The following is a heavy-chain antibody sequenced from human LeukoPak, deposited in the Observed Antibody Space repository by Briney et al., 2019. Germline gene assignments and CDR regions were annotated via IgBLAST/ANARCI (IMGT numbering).Heavy chain of an antibody. D-gene: IGHD4-23*01. CDR3: ARDYGGNSYGMDV. J-gene: IGHJ6*02. V-gene: IGHV4-59*01. Sequence: SETLSLTCAVYGGSFSGYYWSWIRQPPGKGLEWIGYIYYSGSTNYNPSLKSRVTISVDTSKNQFSLKLSSVTAADTAVYYCARDYGGNSYGMDVWGQGTTVTVSS. CDR1: GGSFSGYY. CDR2: IYYSGST.